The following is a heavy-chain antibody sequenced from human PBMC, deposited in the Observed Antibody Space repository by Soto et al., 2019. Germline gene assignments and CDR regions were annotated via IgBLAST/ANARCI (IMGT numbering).Heavy chain of an antibody. Sequence: GGSLRLSCAASGFTFSSYWMSWVRQAPGKGLEWVANIKQDGSEKYYVDSVKGRFTISRDNAKNSLYLQMNSLRAEDTAVYYFARVLYYDYIWGSYRIYYMDVWGKGTTVTVSS. CDR1: GFTFSSYW. V-gene: IGHV3-7*01. CDR2: IKQDGSEK. D-gene: IGHD3-16*02. CDR3: ARVLYYDYIWGSYRIYYMDV. J-gene: IGHJ6*03.